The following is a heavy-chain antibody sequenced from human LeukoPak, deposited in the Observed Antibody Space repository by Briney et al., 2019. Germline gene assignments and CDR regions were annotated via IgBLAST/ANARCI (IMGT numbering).Heavy chain of an antibody. CDR2: IGSGGSPI. Sequence: GGSLRLSCSASGFTFSSYEMNWVRQAPGKGLEWLSWIGSGGSPIYYADSVKGRFTISRDNAKNSLFLQMDSLRADDTAVYYCARDAPGTVTNDYWGQGPLVTVSS. D-gene: IGHD4-17*01. J-gene: IGHJ4*02. CDR1: GFTFSSYE. CDR3: ARDAPGTVTNDY. V-gene: IGHV3-48*03.